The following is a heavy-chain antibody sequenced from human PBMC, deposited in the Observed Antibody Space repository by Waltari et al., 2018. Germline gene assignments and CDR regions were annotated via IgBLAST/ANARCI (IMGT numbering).Heavy chain of an antibody. CDR2: IRCSSWYT. J-gene: IGHJ4*02. Sequence: QVQLVASGGGLVKPGGSLRLSCAASGLTCIDYYMRWIRQAQGNGLGWVSYIRCSSWYTNYGDSMNDRFTTSGDNAKNSLYLQMNILGAGETAVYYCARRIAAAASDYWGQGTLVTVSS. V-gene: IGHV3-11*06. CDR3: ARRIAAAASDY. D-gene: IGHD6-13*01. CDR1: GLTCIDYY.